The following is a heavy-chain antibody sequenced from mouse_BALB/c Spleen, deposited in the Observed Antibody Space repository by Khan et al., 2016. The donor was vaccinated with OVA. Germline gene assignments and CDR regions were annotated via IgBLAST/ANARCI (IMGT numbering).Heavy chain of an antibody. D-gene: IGHD1-1*01. J-gene: IGHJ3*01. V-gene: IGHV2-9*02. CDR1: GFSLTNYG. CDR2: IWAGGST. CDR3: ARPYYGSAWFAY. Sequence: QVQLKESGPGLVAPSQSLSITCTVSGFSLTNYGVHWVRQPPREGLEWLGVIWAGGSTNYNSALMSRLSISKDNSKSQVFLKMNSLQTNDTAMYYWARPYYGSAWFAYWGQGTLVNVSA.